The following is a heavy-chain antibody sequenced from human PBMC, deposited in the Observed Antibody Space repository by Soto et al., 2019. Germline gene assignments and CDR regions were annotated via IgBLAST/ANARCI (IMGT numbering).Heavy chain of an antibody. CDR1: GFTFSSYA. J-gene: IGHJ4*02. V-gene: IGHV3-30-3*01. CDR2: ISYDGSNK. CDR3: ARVGSGWYVDY. Sequence: GGSQRLSCAASGFTFSSYAMHWVRQAPGKGLEWVAVISYDGSNKYYADSVKGRFTISRDNSKNTLYLQMNSLRAEDTAVYYWARVGSGWYVDYWGQGTLDTVSS. D-gene: IGHD6-19*01.